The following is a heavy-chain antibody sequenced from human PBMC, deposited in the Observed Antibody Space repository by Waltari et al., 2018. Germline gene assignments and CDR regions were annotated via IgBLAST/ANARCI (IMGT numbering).Heavy chain of an antibody. J-gene: IGHJ4*02. CDR2: ISGNSNHI. CDR3: ARVLTSRSSGYSYYFDY. CDR1: EFTFSIYS. V-gene: IGHV3-21*01. D-gene: IGHD3-22*01. Sequence: EVQLVESGGGLVKPGGSLRLSCAASEFTFSIYSMNWVRQAPGKGLEWVSSISGNSNHIYYADSVKVLFTISRDNAKNSLYLQMNSLRAEDTAVYYCARVLTSRSSGYSYYFDYWGQGTLVTVSS.